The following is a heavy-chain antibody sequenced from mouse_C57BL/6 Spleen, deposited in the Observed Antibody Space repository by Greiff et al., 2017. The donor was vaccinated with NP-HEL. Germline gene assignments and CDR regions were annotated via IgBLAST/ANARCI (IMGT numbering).Heavy chain of an antibody. Sequence: VQLQQSGAELARPGASVKMSCKASGYTFTSYTMHWVKQRPGQGLEWIGYINPSSGYTKYNQKFKDKATLTADKSSSTAYMQLSILTSEDSAVYYCARIYYYGSENYWGQGTTLTVSS. J-gene: IGHJ2*01. CDR3: ARIYYYGSENY. CDR1: GYTFTSYT. V-gene: IGHV1-4*01. D-gene: IGHD1-1*01. CDR2: INPSSGYT.